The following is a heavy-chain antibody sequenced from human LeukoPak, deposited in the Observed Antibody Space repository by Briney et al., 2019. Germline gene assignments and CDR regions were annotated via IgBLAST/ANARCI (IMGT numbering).Heavy chain of an antibody. Sequence: PGGSLRLSCAASGFTFRGYAMHWVRQAPGKGLEYVSGISSNGGSTYYANSEKGRFTISRDNSKNTLYLQMGSLIAEDMAVYYCARDAKNEIQYSGSSPGPYYFDYWGQGTLVTVSS. V-gene: IGHV3-64*01. CDR2: ISSNGGST. CDR1: GFTFRGYA. CDR3: ARDAKNEIQYSGSSPGPYYFDY. D-gene: IGHD1-26*01. J-gene: IGHJ4*02.